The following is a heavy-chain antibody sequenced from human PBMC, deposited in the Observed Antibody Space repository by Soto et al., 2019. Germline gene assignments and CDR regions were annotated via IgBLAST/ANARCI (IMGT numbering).Heavy chain of an antibody. CDR1: GFTFINVW. Sequence: EGQLVESGGGLVKPGGSLSPPCEASGFTFINVWMNWVRQAPGKGLEWVGRIKSKLDGETIDYAAPVKGRFTISRDDSKNMLYLQMNSLKTEDTGVYYCTPLALKYNSDWYEFSDWGQGTLVTVSS. CDR3: TPLALKYNSDWYEFSD. CDR2: IKSKLDGETI. J-gene: IGHJ4*02. D-gene: IGHD6-19*01. V-gene: IGHV3-15*07.